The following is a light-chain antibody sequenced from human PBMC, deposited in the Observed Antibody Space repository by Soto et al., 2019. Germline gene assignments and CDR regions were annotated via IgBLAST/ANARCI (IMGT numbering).Light chain of an antibody. V-gene: IGKV3-15*01. CDR2: VGS. J-gene: IGKJ2*01. Sequence: EIVMTQSPATLSVSPGERATLSCRASQSVSSNLAWYQQKPGQTPKLLIYVGSTRATGIPARFSGSGSGTEFTLTISRLEPEDFAVYYCQQYGSSPPYTFGQGTKLEIK. CDR3: QQYGSSPPYT. CDR1: QSVSSN.